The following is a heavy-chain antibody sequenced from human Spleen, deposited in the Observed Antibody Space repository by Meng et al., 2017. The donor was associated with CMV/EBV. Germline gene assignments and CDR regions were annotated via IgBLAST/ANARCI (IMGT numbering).Heavy chain of an antibody. CDR1: GFTFSSYA. V-gene: IGHV3-23*01. Sequence: GESLKISCAASGFTFSSYAMSWVRQAPGKGLEWVSAISGSGGSTYYADSVKGRFTISRDNSKNTLYLQMNSLRAEDTAVYYCAKPKQQLVLGDYYYGMEVWGQGTTVTVSS. D-gene: IGHD6-13*01. CDR2: ISGSGGST. J-gene: IGHJ6*02. CDR3: AKPKQQLVLGDYYYGMEV.